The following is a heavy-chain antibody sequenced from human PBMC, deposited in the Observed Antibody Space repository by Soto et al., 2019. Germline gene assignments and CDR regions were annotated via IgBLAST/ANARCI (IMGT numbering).Heavy chain of an antibody. J-gene: IGHJ4*02. V-gene: IGHV3-73*02. CDR2: IRSKANSYAT. CDR1: GFTFSGSA. CDR3: ARGVYDFWSGHPEGPDY. Sequence: EVQLVESGGGLVQPGGSLKVSCAASGFTFSGSAMHWVRQASGKGLEWVGRIRSKANSYATAYAVLVKGRFTISRDDSRNTAYLQMNSLKTEDTAVYYCARGVYDFWSGHPEGPDYWGQGAVVTVSS. D-gene: IGHD3-3*01.